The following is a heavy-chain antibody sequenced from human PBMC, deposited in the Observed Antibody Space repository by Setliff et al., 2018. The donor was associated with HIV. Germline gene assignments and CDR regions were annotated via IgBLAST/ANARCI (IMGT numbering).Heavy chain of an antibody. D-gene: IGHD3-10*01. V-gene: IGHV1-18*01. CDR2: ISPYSHIT. Sequence: ASVKVSCKASGYSYTSYGIGWVRQAPGQGLEWIGWISPYSHITNYAPKFRDRVTMTTETSTNTAYLEVRSLSSDDTAVYYCARGRNYNSGMDVWGQGTTVTVSS. J-gene: IGHJ6*02. CDR1: GYSYTSYG. CDR3: ARGRNYNSGMDV.